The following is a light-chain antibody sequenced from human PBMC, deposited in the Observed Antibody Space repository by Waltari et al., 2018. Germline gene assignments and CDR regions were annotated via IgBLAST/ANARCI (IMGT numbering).Light chain of an antibody. V-gene: IGLV3-9*01. CDR1: NIGSKN. Sequence: SYELTQTLSVSVALGQTARITCGGNNIGSKNVHGYQQKQGQASVLVIYRDSNRPSGITERFSGSNSGNTATLTISRAPAGDEADYYCQVWDSSSVVFGGGTKLTVL. CDR2: RDS. CDR3: QVWDSSSVV. J-gene: IGLJ2*01.